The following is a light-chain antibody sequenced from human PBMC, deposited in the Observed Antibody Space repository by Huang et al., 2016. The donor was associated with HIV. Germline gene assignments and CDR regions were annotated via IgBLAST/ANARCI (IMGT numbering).Light chain of an antibody. J-gene: IGKJ4*01. CDR2: AAS. Sequence: IVLTQSPATLSLAPGERATLSCRASQTIGTSLAWLQQKPGQAPRLLIYAASNRATGIPARFGGRGSGTDFTLTISSLEPEDFAVYYCQQRGDWPLTFGGGTRVEIK. CDR3: QQRGDWPLT. CDR1: QTIGTS. V-gene: IGKV3-11*01.